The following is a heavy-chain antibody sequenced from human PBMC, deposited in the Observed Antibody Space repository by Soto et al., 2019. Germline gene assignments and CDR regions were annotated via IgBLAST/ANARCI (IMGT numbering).Heavy chain of an antibody. Sequence: GGSLRLSCAASGFTFTPYAMTWVRQGPGKGLEWVSSIGTRTGDLLYADSVKGRFTISRDNPRNTLYLQMNSLRTEDTAIYYCAKRSPSGTYYIDYWGPGPLVTVS. D-gene: IGHD1-26*01. J-gene: IGHJ4*02. CDR2: IGTRTGDL. CDR3: AKRSPSGTYYIDY. CDR1: GFTFTPYA. V-gene: IGHV3-23*01.